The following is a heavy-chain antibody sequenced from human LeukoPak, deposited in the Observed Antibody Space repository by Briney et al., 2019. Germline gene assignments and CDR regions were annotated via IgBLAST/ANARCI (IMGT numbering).Heavy chain of an antibody. Sequence: GGSLRLSCAASGFTFSSYAMSWVRQAPGKGLEWVSAISGSGGSTYYADSVKGRFTISRDNSKNTLYLQMNSLRAEDTAVYYCAKSPGKGLRIAAAGTTLDAFDIWGQGTMVTVSS. CDR3: AKSPGKGLRIAAAGTTLDAFDI. CDR2: ISGSGGST. CDR1: GFTFSSYA. J-gene: IGHJ3*02. V-gene: IGHV3-23*01. D-gene: IGHD6-13*01.